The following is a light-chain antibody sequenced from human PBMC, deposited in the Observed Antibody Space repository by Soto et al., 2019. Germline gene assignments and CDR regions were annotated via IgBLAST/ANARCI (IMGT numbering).Light chain of an antibody. CDR1: QSVGGN. V-gene: IGKV3-15*01. CDR3: QQYNNWPPIT. Sequence: EIVMTQSPATLSVSPGERATLSCRASQSVGGNLAWYQQKPGQAPRLLIYHAIARATGIPTRFSGSGSGTEFTLTISSLQHEDFAVYYCQQYNNWPPITFGQGTRLEIK. CDR2: HAI. J-gene: IGKJ5*01.